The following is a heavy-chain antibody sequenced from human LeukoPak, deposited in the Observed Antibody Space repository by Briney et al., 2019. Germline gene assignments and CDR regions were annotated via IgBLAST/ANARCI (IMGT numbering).Heavy chain of an antibody. CDR2: IYTSGST. J-gene: IGHJ4*02. D-gene: IGHD3-3*02. Sequence: SETLSLTCTVSGGSISSYYWSWIRQPAGKGLEWIGRIYTSGSTNYNPSLKSRVTISVDTSKNQFSLKLSSVTAADTAVYYCARGPHFWSGYYTGGMGFDYWGQGTLVTVSS. CDR1: GGSISSYY. CDR3: ARGPHFWSGYYTGGMGFDY. V-gene: IGHV4-4*07.